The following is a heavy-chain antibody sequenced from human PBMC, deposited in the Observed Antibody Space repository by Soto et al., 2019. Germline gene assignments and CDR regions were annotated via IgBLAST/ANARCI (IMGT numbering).Heavy chain of an antibody. J-gene: IGHJ6*02. CDR2: ISYDGSNK. D-gene: IGHD6-13*01. V-gene: IGHV3-30-3*01. CDR3: ARDGIAAANGMDV. CDR1: GFTFSSYA. Sequence: LRLSCAASGFTFSSYAMHWVRQAPGKGLEWVAVISYDGSNKYYADSVKGRFTISRDNSKNTLYLQMNSLRAEDTAVYYCARDGIAAANGMDVWGQGTTVTVSS.